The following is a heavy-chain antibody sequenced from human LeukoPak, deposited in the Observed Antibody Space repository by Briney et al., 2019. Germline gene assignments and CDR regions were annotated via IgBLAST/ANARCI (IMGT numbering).Heavy chain of an antibody. CDR2: IYPGDSDT. CDR3: ARLQMIRGVPELDY. V-gene: IGHV5-51*01. D-gene: IGHD3-10*01. Sequence: GESLKISCKGSGFTFSSYWIGWVRQMPGKGLEWMGIIYPGDSDTRYSPSFQGQVTISADKSISTAYLQWSSLKASDTAVYYCARLQMIRGVPELDYWGQGTLVTVSS. J-gene: IGHJ4*02. CDR1: GFTFSSYW.